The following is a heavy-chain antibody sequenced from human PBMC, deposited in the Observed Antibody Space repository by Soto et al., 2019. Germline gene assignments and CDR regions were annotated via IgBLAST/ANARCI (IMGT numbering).Heavy chain of an antibody. CDR3: ARGYYDYVWGSYRYTVDAGYYFDY. CDR2: INHSGST. V-gene: IGHV4-34*01. J-gene: IGHJ4*02. D-gene: IGHD3-16*02. CDR1: GGSFSGYY. Sequence: QVQLQQWGAGLLKPSETLSLTCAVYGGSFSGYYWSWIRQPPGKGLEWIGEINHSGSTNYNPSLKSRVTISVDTSKNQFSLKLSSVTAADTAVYYCARGYYDYVWGSYRYTVDAGYYFDYWGQGTLVTVSS.